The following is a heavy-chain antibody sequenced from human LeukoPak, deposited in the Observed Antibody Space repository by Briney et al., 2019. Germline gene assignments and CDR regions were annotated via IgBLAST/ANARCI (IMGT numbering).Heavy chain of an antibody. CDR2: IFYSGNT. J-gene: IGHJ4*02. CDR1: GGSISSYY. CDR3: ARGRDGFPLGWFDF. V-gene: IGHV4-59*01. Sequence: PSETLSLTRTVSGGSISSYYWNWIRQPPGKGLGWIGYIFYSGNTKSNPSLKSRVTISVDTSKNPVSLKLTSVTTADTAVYYCARGRDGFPLGWFDFWGQGAQVTVST. D-gene: IGHD5-24*01.